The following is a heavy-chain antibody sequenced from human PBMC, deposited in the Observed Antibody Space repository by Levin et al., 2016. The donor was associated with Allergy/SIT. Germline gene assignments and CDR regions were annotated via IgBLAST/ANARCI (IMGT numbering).Heavy chain of an antibody. D-gene: IGHD3-9*01. CDR1: GFAFSDYY. J-gene: IGHJ2*01. V-gene: IGHV3-11*05. Sequence: GESLKISCAASGFAFSDYYMSWIRQAPGKGLEWVSSMSTSSFTNYPDSVKGRLTISRDNSRNSLYLQMNSLRAEDTAVYYCVRERLGYFDLWGRGTLVTVSS. CDR3: VRERLGYFDL. CDR2: MSTSSFT.